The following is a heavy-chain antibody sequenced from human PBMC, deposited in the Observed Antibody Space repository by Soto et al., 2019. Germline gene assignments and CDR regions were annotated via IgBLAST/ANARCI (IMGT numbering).Heavy chain of an antibody. V-gene: IGHV4-39*01. CDR2: IYYSGST. CDR3: ARPLDRSGPNWFDR. J-gene: IGHJ5*02. CDR1: GGSISSSSYY. D-gene: IGHD6-25*01. Sequence: QLQLQESGPGLVKPSETLSLTCTVSGGSISSSSYYWGWIRQPPGKGLEWIGSIYYSGSTYYNPSLKSRVSSSADTSKHQFPLKLSSVTAADTAVYYCARPLDRSGPNWFDRWGQGTLVTVSS.